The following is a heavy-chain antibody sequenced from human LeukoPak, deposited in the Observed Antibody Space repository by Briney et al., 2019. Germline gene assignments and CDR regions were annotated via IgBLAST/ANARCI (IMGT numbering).Heavy chain of an antibody. CDR3: ARIKYYDYVWGSYRSYYFDY. V-gene: IGHV4-39*01. CDR2: IYYSGST. J-gene: IGHJ4*02. D-gene: IGHD3-16*02. Sequence: SETLSLTCTVSGGSISSSSYYWGWIRQPPGKGLEWIGSIYYSGSTYYNPSQKSRVTISVDTSKNQFSLKLSSVTAADTAVYYCARIKYYDYVWGSYRSYYFDYWGQGTLVTVSS. CDR1: GGSISSSSYY.